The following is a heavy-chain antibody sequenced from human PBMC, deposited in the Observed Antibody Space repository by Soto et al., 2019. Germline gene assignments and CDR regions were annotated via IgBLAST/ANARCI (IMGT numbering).Heavy chain of an antibody. CDR2: IYYSGST. D-gene: IGHD6-13*01. J-gene: IGHJ4*02. CDR1: GGSISSYY. Sequence: NPSETLSLTCTVSGGSISSYYWSWIRQPPGKGLEWIGYIYYSGSTNYNPSLKSRVTISVDTSKNQFSLKLSSVTAADTAVYYCARGITYSSSWTGGFDYWGQGTLVTVSS. CDR3: ARGITYSSSWTGGFDY. V-gene: IGHV4-59*01.